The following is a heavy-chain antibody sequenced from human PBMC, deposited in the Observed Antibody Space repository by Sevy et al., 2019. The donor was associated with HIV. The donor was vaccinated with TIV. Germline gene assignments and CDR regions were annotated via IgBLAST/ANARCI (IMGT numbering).Heavy chain of an antibody. CDR2: TYYSGTT. D-gene: IGHD1-20*01. CDR1: GGSMNIYY. J-gene: IGHJ4*02. V-gene: IGHV4-59*01. CDR3: GRVGFNWNDVDY. Sequence: SETLSLTCSVSGGSMNIYYWSWIRQPPGKRLEWIGFTYYSGTTNHNPSLKSRVTISIDTSKNQFSLKLSSVTAADTAVYYCGRVGFNWNDVDYWGQGILVTVSS.